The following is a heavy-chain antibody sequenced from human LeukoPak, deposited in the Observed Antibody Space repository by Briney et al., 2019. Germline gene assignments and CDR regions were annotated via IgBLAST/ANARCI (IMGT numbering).Heavy chain of an antibody. CDR1: GYTLTELS. Sequence: ASVKVSCKVSGYTLTELSMHWVRQAPGKRLEWLGGFDPEDGETIYAQKFQGRVTMTEDTSTDTAYMELSSLRSEDTAVYYCATDLGIAAATLDYWGQGTLVTVSS. V-gene: IGHV1-24*01. D-gene: IGHD6-13*01. J-gene: IGHJ4*02. CDR3: ATDLGIAAATLDY. CDR2: FDPEDGET.